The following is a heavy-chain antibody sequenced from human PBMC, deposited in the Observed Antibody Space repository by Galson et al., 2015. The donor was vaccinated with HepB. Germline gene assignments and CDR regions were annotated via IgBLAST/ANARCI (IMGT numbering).Heavy chain of an antibody. Sequence: SLRLSCAASGFTLSNYAMHWVRQAPGKGLEHVSGITSNGGYTYCADTVKGGFTISRDNSKNTLSLQMSSLRPEDTAVYYCVKSFTTGPSAVGNYWGQGTLVTVSS. CDR3: VKSFTTGPSAVGNY. J-gene: IGHJ4*02. D-gene: IGHD1-1*01. V-gene: IGHV3-64D*06. CDR1: GFTLSNYA. CDR2: ITSNGGYT.